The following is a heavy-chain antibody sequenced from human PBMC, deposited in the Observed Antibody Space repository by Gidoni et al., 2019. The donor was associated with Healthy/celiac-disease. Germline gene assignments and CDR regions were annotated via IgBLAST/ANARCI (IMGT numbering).Heavy chain of an antibody. CDR1: GFTFSGSA. CDR3: TRPGIAVAGAYDY. CDR2: IRSKANSYAT. Sequence: EVQLVESGGGLVQPGVSLKLACAASGFTFSGSAMHWVRQASGKGLEWVGRIRSKANSYATAYAASVKGRFTISRDDSKNTAYLQMNSLKTEDTAVYYCTRPGIAVAGAYDYWGQGTLVTVSS. D-gene: IGHD6-19*01. J-gene: IGHJ4*02. V-gene: IGHV3-73*01.